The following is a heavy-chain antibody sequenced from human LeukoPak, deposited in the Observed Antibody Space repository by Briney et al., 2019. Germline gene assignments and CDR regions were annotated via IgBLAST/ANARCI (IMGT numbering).Heavy chain of an antibody. J-gene: IGHJ5*02. CDR3: VRSSGYDILTGYFGP. Sequence: KPSETLSLTCAVYGGSFSGYYWSWIRQPPGKGLEWIGEINHSGGTNYNPSLKIRVTISVDTSKNQFSLKLSSVTAADTAVYYCVRSSGYDILTGYFGPWGQGTLVTVSS. V-gene: IGHV4-34*01. D-gene: IGHD3-9*01. CDR2: INHSGGT. CDR1: GGSFSGYY.